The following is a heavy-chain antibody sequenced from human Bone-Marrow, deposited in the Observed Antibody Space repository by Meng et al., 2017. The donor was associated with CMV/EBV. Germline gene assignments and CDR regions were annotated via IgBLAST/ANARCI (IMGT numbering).Heavy chain of an antibody. D-gene: IGHD2-2*01. V-gene: IGHV1-8*03. CDR1: GYTFTRND. Sequence: ASVKVSCKTSGYTFTRNDINWVRQATGQGLEWMGWMNPNSGNTGYAQKFQGRVTITRDTSISTAYMELNSLRAEDTAVYYCAREGYCSSTSCPRAMDVWGQGTTVTVSS. CDR3: AREGYCSSTSCPRAMDV. J-gene: IGHJ6*02. CDR2: MNPNSGNT.